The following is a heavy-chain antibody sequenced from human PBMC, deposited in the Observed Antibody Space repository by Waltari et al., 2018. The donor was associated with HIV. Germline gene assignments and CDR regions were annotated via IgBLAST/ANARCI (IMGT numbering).Heavy chain of an antibody. J-gene: IGHJ4*02. CDR1: GYTFTSYY. Sequence: QVQLVQSGAEVKKPGASVKVSCKASGYTFTSYYMHWVRQAPGQGLEWMGIINPSGGSTSYAQKFQGRVTMTRDTSTSTVYMELSSLRSEDTAVYYCARGPSYYYDSSGYPNYWGQGTLVTVSS. CDR2: INPSGGST. V-gene: IGHV1-46*03. CDR3: ARGPSYYYDSSGYPNY. D-gene: IGHD3-22*01.